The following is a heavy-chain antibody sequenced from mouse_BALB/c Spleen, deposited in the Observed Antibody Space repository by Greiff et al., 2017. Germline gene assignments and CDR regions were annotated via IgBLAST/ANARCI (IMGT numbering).Heavy chain of an antibody. Sequence: QVQLQQSGAELVRPGTSVKVSCKASGYAFTNYLIEWVKQRPGQGLEWIGVINPGSGGTNYNEKFKGKATLTADKSSSTAYMQLSSLTSDDSAVYFCARDGEVLWYFDVWGAGTTVTVSS. CDR2: INPGSGGT. CDR1: GYAFTNYL. CDR3: ARDGEVLWYFDV. J-gene: IGHJ1*01. V-gene: IGHV1-54*01.